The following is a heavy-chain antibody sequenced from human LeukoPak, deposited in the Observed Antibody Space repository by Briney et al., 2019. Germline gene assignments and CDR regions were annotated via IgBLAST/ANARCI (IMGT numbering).Heavy chain of an antibody. J-gene: IGHJ4*02. CDR2: INWNGGST. Sequence: PGGSLRLSCAASGFTFDDYGMSWVRQAPGKGLEWVSGINWNGGSTGYADSVKGRFTISRDKAKNSLYLQMNSLRAEDTALYHCARDFGYDSSGYYYPGSDYWGQGTLVTVSS. D-gene: IGHD3-22*01. CDR1: GFTFDDYG. CDR3: ARDFGYDSSGYYYPGSDY. V-gene: IGHV3-20*01.